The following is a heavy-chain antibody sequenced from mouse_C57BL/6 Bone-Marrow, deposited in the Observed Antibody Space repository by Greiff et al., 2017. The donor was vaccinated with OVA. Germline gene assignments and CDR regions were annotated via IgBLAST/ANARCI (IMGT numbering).Heavy chain of an antibody. CDR2: IDPANDNT. D-gene: IGHD1-1*01. CDR3: ARRNFGSSFYAMDY. V-gene: IGHV14-3*01. Sequence: VQLKESVAELVRPGASVKLSCTASGFNIKNTYMHWVKQRPDQGLEWIGRIDPANDNTKYAPKFQGKATMTADTSSNTAYLQLSSLSSEDTAVDCGARRNFGSSFYAMDYWGQGTSVTVSS. CDR1: GFNIKNTY. J-gene: IGHJ4*01.